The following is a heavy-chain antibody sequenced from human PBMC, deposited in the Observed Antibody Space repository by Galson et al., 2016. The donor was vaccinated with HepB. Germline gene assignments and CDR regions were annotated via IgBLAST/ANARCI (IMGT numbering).Heavy chain of an antibody. J-gene: IGHJ4*02. D-gene: IGHD2-15*01. Sequence: SLRLSCAVSGFRISNNWMTWVRQSPDKGLEWVANIKPDGSEKYYVDSVKGRFTISRDNAKNSLYLHLNSLRAEDTAVYYCARDGFVASRVFDSWGQGTLVIVSS. CDR2: IKPDGSEK. CDR1: GFRISNNW. V-gene: IGHV3-7*03. CDR3: ARDGFVASRVFDS.